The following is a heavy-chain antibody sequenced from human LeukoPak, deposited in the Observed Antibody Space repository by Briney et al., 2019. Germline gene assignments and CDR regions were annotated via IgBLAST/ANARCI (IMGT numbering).Heavy chain of an antibody. CDR1: GYTFNTYA. D-gene: IGHD3-22*01. J-gene: IGHJ3*01. CDR3: ARAARELQNMIVLVINDAFDV. Sequence: ASVKVSCKASGYTFNTYALSWVRQAPGQGLAWMGWINAYKGNTNYAQKFQDRVSMTTDTSTSTAYLDLRSLRSDDTAMYYCARAARELQNMIVLVINDAFDVWGQGTMVTVSS. CDR2: INAYKGNT. V-gene: IGHV1-18*01.